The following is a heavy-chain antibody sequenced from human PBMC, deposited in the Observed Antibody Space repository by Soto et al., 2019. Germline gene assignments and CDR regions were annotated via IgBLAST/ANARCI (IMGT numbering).Heavy chain of an antibody. CDR3: AKGSWDSGRGEHYYYYYYMDV. V-gene: IGHV3-23*01. CDR2: ISGSGGST. CDR1: GFTFSSYA. D-gene: IGHD3-10*01. Sequence: EVQLLESGGGLVQPGGSLRLSCAASGFTFSSYAMSWVRQAPGKGLEWVSAISGSGGSTYYADSVKGRFTISRDNSKNTLYLQMNSLRAEDTAVYYCAKGSWDSGRGEHYYYYYYMDVWGKGTTVTVSS. J-gene: IGHJ6*03.